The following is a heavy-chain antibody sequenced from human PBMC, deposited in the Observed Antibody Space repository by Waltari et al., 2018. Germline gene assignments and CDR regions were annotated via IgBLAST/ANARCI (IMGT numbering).Heavy chain of an antibody. J-gene: IGHJ3*02. D-gene: IGHD3-22*01. CDR3: ARRGSGYYYVKPSNNGRYAFDI. CDR1: GGSISSGSSN. CDR2: IYTSGST. Sequence: QVQLQASGPGLVKPSQTLSLTCTVSGGSISSGSSNWSWIRQPPGKGLEWIGRIYTSGSTNYNPSLKSRVTISVDTSKNQFSLKLSSVTAADTAVYYCARRGSGYYYVKPSNNGRYAFDIWGQGTMVTVSS. V-gene: IGHV4-61*02.